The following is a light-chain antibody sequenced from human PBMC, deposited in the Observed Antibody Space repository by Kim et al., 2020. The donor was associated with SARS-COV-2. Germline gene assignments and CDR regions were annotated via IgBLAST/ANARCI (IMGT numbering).Light chain of an antibody. V-gene: IGLV1-44*01. J-gene: IGLJ3*02. CDR3: ATWDVTLNGWV. CDR1: NSNIEGNI. Sequence: VTSSCSGSNSNIEGNIVKWYQPLPVTAPKVFIYNDNQRPSGVPDRFSGSRSGTSASLAISGLQSEDEADYYCATWDVTLNGWVFGGGTQLTVL. CDR2: NDN.